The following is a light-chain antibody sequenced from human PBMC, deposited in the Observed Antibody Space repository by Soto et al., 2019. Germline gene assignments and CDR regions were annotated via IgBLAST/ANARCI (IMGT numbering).Light chain of an antibody. Sequence: DIRLTQSPSSVSASVGDRVTMTCRASQDINKWLAWYQQKPRLAPNLLIYTASRLHSGGPSRFSGSASGTDFTLTISTLQPEDVATYYCQQGKSFPLTFGGGTKVDIK. J-gene: IGKJ4*01. CDR2: TAS. V-gene: IGKV1-12*01. CDR3: QQGKSFPLT. CDR1: QDINKW.